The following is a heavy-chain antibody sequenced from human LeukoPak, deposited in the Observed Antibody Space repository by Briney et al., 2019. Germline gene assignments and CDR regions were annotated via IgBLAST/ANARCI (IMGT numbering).Heavy chain of an antibody. CDR1: GYTFTSYY. V-gene: IGHV1-18*04. Sequence: GASVKVSCKASGYTFTSYYMHWVRQAPGQGLEWMGWISAYNGNTNYAQKLQGRVTMTTDTSTSTAYMELRSLRSDDTAVYYCAREGVATIFGVVITGYYYYYGMDVWGQGTTVTVSS. CDR2: ISAYNGNT. D-gene: IGHD3-3*01. J-gene: IGHJ6*02. CDR3: AREGVATIFGVVITGYYYYYGMDV.